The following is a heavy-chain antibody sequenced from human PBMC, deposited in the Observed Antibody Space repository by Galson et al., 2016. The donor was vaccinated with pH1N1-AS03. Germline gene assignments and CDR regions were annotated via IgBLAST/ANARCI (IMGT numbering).Heavy chain of an antibody. Sequence: SETLSLTCSVSGYSIIFGHYWGWIRQPPGKGLEWIASIYHSGNTHYNSSLKSRLTIPVDTSKNQFSLRLSSVTAADTAVYYCARVGVAGIPTYFDNWGKGTLVSVSS. D-gene: IGHD6-19*01. CDR2: IYHSGNT. CDR3: ARVGVAGIPTYFDN. J-gene: IGHJ4*02. CDR1: GYSIIFGHY. V-gene: IGHV4-38-2*02.